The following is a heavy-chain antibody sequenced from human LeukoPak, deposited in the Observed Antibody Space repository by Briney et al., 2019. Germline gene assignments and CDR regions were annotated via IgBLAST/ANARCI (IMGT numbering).Heavy chain of an antibody. CDR2: INSDSGAT. D-gene: IGHD6-25*01. J-gene: IGHJ5*02. Sequence: ASVTDTCQASGYTFTDYYLHWVRQAPGQGLEWMGWINSDSGATYYAQKFQGRFNLTRDSSIRTTYMELRGLRSDDTAMYFCAREGRAAADTTWFEPRGQGTPFTVSS. V-gene: IGHV1-2*02. CDR1: GYTFTDYY. CDR3: AREGRAAADTTWFEP.